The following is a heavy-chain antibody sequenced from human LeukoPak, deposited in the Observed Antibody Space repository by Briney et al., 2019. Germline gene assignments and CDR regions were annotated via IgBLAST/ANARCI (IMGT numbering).Heavy chain of an antibody. CDR3: TTGIRGD. CDR1: GLTVTNAW. V-gene: IGHV3-15*07. D-gene: IGHD3-10*01. J-gene: IGHJ4*02. Sequence: GGSLRLSCSASGLTVTNAWMNWVRQAPGEGLDWVGRIASKTDGGATDYAAPVNGRFTISRDDSKNTLNLQMNSLKTEDTAVYYCTTGIRGDWGQGTLVTVSS. CDR2: IASKTDGGAT.